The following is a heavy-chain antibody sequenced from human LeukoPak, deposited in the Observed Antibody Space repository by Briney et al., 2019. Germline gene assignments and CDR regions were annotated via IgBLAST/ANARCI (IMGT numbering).Heavy chain of an antibody. Sequence: GGSLRLSCAASGFTFSSYAMSRVRQAPGKGLEWVSGISDSGGSTYYADSVKGRFTISRDNSKNTLYLQINSLRAEDTAVYYCAKGGWRSHFGYWGQGTLVTVSS. J-gene: IGHJ4*02. CDR3: AKGGWRSHFGY. CDR2: ISDSGGST. CDR1: GFTFSSYA. D-gene: IGHD2-21*01. V-gene: IGHV3-23*01.